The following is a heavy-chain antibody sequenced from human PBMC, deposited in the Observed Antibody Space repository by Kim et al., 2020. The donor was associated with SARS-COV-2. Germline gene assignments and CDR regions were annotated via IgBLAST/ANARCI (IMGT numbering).Heavy chain of an antibody. CDR1: GFTFGGNW. CDR3: ARGRGVDY. CDR2: INQDGSQK. D-gene: IGHD2-15*01. J-gene: IGHJ4*02. Sequence: GGSLRLSCAASGFTFGGNWMTWVRQAAGKGLEWVACINQDGSQKYYVDSAKGRFTISRDNAKNSVYLQMNNLRGEDTALYYCARGRGVDYWGQGTLVIVS. V-gene: IGHV3-7*03.